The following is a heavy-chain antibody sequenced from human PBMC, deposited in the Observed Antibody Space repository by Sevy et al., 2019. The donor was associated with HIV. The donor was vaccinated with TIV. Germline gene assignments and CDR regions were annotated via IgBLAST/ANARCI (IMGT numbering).Heavy chain of an antibody. CDR3: AKNTAAVGVGGFDY. Sequence: GGSLRLSCAASGFTFSYSGMHWVRQAPGKGLEWVTFIQFDGSSRYYAESVKGRFTILRDNTKNTLYLQMNSLRRDDTAVYYCAKNTAAVGVGGFDYWDQGALVTVSS. CDR1: GFTFSYSG. J-gene: IGHJ4*02. D-gene: IGHD2-8*02. CDR2: IQFDGSSR. V-gene: IGHV3-30*02.